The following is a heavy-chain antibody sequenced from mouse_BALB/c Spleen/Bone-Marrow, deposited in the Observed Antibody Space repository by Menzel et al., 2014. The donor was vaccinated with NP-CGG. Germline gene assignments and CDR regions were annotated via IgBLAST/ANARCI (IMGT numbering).Heavy chain of an antibody. CDR3: ARYAGEFVY. V-gene: IGHV1S81*02. D-gene: IGHD6-5*01. CDR2: INPSTGRN. J-gene: IGHJ3*01. Sequence: QVQLQQSGAELVKPGASVKLSCKASGYTLTSSWMHWVRQRPGQGLEWIGAINPSTGRNNYDEKFKSKATATVDQSSTTAYMQRSSLTSEDSAFYYRARYAGEFVYWGQETLVTVSA. CDR1: GYTLTSSW.